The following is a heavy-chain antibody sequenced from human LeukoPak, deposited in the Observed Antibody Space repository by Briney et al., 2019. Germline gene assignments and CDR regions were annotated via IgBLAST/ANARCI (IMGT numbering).Heavy chain of an antibody. V-gene: IGHV1-24*01. J-gene: IGHJ5*02. D-gene: IGHD2-2*01. Sequence: GASVKVSCKVSGYTLTELSMHWVRQAPGKGLEWMGGFDPEDGETIYAQKLQGRVTMTEDTSTDTAYMELSSLRSEDTAVYYCATVLYCSSTSCTGGWFDPWGQGTLVTVSS. CDR3: ATVLYCSSTSCTGGWFDP. CDR1: GYTLTELS. CDR2: FDPEDGET.